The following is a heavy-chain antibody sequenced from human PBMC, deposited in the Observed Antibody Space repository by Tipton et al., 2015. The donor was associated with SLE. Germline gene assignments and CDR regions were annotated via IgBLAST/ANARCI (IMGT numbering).Heavy chain of an antibody. CDR2: IYHSGST. D-gene: IGHD5-24*01. J-gene: IGHJ4*02. V-gene: IGHV4-39*07. Sequence: TLSLTCTVSGGSISSGDYYWGWIRQPPGKGLEWIGSIYHSGSTFYNPSLKSRVTISVDTSKNQFSLKLSSVTAADAAVYYCARGDGYNFDYWGQGTLVTVSS. CDR3: ARGDGYNFDY. CDR1: GGSISSGDYY.